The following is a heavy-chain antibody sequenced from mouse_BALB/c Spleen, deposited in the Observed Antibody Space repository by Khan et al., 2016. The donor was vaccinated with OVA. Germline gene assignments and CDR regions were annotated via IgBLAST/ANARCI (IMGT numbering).Heavy chain of an antibody. J-gene: IGHJ2*01. CDR3: ARRRGGYYFDY. Sequence: VPLLESAAELARPGASVKMSCKASGYTFTSNTMHWVKQRPGQGLEWIGYINPRSGYTEYNQKCKDKTTLTADKSSSTAYMQLSSLTSEDSAVYYCARRRGGYYFDYWGQGTTLTVSS. CDR1: GYTFTSNT. V-gene: IGHV1-4*02. CDR2: INPRSGYT.